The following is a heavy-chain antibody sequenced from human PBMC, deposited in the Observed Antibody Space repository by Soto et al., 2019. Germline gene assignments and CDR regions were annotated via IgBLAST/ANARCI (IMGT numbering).Heavy chain of an antibody. CDR2: IDTSDSTI. D-gene: IGHD2-15*01. Sequence: EVQLVESGGGLVQPGGSLRLSCAASGFTFSSYEMNWVRQAPGKGLEWVSYIDTSDSTIYYADSVKGRFTISRDNAKNSLYLQMNSLRAEDTAIYYCAKVADIVVVVAAGNDYWGQGTLVTVSS. CDR1: GFTFSSYE. J-gene: IGHJ4*02. CDR3: AKVADIVVVVAAGNDY. V-gene: IGHV3-48*03.